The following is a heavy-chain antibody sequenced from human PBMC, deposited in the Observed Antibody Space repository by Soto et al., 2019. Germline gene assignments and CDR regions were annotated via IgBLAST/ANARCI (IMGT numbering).Heavy chain of an antibody. Sequence: QVQLVQSGAEVKKPGSSVKVSCKASGGTFSSYAISWVRQAPGHGLEWMGGIIPIFGTANYAQKFQGRVTITADESTSTAYMELSSLRSEDTAVDYCARAGRDDSSSHVVQFQHWGQGTLVTVSS. CDR2: IIPIFGTA. V-gene: IGHV1-69*12. D-gene: IGHD6-13*01. CDR1: GGTFSSYA. CDR3: ARAGRDDSSSHVVQFQH. J-gene: IGHJ1*01.